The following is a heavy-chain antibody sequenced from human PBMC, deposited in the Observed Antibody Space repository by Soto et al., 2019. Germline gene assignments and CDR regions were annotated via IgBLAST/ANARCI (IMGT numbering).Heavy chain of an antibody. CDR1: GGSISSYY. V-gene: IGHV4-59*01. Sequence: SETLSLTCTVSGGSISSYYWSWIRQPPGKGLEWIGYIYYSGSTNYNPSLKSRVTISVDTSKNQFSLKLSSVTAADTAVYYCAEGIQLWHFDYWSQGTLVTVSS. J-gene: IGHJ4*02. CDR3: AEGIQLWHFDY. CDR2: IYYSGST. D-gene: IGHD5-18*01.